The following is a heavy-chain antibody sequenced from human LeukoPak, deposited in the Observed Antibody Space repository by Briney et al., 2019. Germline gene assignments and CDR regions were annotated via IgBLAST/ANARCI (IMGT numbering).Heavy chain of an antibody. J-gene: IGHJ4*02. CDR1: GYTFTSYG. V-gene: IGHV1-18*01. CDR2: ISAYNGNT. CDR3: ARGYGSGSYYKRGYFDY. D-gene: IGHD3-10*01. Sequence: ASVKVSCKASGYTFTSYGISWVRQAPGQGLEWMGWISAYNGNTNYAQKLQGRVIMTTDTSTSTAYMELRSLRSDDTAVYYCARGYGSGSYYKRGYFDYWGQGTLVTVSS.